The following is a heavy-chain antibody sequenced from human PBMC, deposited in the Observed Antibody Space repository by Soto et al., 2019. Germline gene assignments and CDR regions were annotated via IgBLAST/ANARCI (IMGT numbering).Heavy chain of an antibody. CDR2: ISSSGSTI. J-gene: IGHJ3*02. CDR1: GFTFSDYY. V-gene: IGHV3-11*01. Sequence: GGSLRLSCAASGFTFSDYYMSWIRQAPGKGLEWVSYISSSGSTIYYADSVKGRFTISRDNAKNSLYLQMNSLRAEDTAVYYCAKDNTPEGGYSSSWDAFDIWGQGTMVTVSS. D-gene: IGHD6-13*01. CDR3: AKDNTPEGGYSSSWDAFDI.